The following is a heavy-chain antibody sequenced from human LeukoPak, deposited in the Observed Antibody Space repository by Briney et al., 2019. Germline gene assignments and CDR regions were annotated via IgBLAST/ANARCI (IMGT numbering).Heavy chain of an antibody. Sequence: SVKVSCKASGGTFSSYAISWVRQAPGQGLEWMGRIIPIFGTANYAQKFQGRVTITTDESTSTAYMELSSLRSEDTAVYYCARAAYYDFWSGKGVGYYYYYKDVWGKGTTVTVSS. CDR2: IIPIFGTA. J-gene: IGHJ6*03. V-gene: IGHV1-69*05. CDR1: GGTFSSYA. D-gene: IGHD3-3*01. CDR3: ARAAYYDFWSGKGVGYYYYYKDV.